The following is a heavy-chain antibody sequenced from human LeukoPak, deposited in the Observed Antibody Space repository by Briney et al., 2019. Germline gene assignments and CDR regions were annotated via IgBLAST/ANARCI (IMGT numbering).Heavy chain of an antibody. CDR3: ARDIVTIFGVVTNGMDV. Sequence: SETLSLTCTVSGGSISSGGYYWSWIRQHPGKGLEWIGYIYYSGSTYYNPSLKSRVTISVDTSKNQFSLKLSSVTAADTAVYYRARDIVTIFGVVTNGMDVWGQGTTVTVSS. J-gene: IGHJ6*02. CDR2: IYYSGST. CDR1: GGSISSGGYY. V-gene: IGHV4-30-4*08. D-gene: IGHD3-3*01.